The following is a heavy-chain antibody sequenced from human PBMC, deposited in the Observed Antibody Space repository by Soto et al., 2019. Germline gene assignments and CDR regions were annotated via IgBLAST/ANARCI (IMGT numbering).Heavy chain of an antibody. Sequence: EVQLLESGGGLVQPGGSLRLSCAASGFTFSAYAMSWVRQAPGKGLEWVSSINVDDSTYYADSVRGRFTISRDNSKSTVVLEFTSLIVEDTATFYCAKNYYFDHWGQGSQVTVSS. CDR2: INVDDST. V-gene: IGHV3-23*01. J-gene: IGHJ4*02. CDR3: AKNYYFDH. CDR1: GFTFSAYA.